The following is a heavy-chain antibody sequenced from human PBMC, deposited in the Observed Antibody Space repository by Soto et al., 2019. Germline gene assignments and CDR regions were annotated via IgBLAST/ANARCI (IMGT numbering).Heavy chain of an antibody. CDR2: IHHSGGT. CDR1: GGSVSTTNW. Sequence: QVQLQESCPGLVKPSVTLSLSCAVSGGSVSTTNWWSWVRRSPGNGLEWIGEIHHSGGTSYNPSLESRATLSVDKSKNELSLRLNYVTAADTAVYYCTKNSAYALDYWGLGILVTVSS. D-gene: IGHD1-26*01. J-gene: IGHJ4*02. V-gene: IGHV4-4*02. CDR3: TKNSAYALDY.